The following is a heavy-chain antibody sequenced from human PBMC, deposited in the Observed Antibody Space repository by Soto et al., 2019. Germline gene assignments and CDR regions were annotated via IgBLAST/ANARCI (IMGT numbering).Heavy chain of an antibody. Sequence: EVQLVESGGGLVKSGGSLRLSCAASGFTFNNAWMSWVRQAPGKGLEWVGRIKSTVDGGTTDYAAPVKGRFTISRDDSRNTLDLQMKSLKTEDTGVYYCTVSRWAARAYYYYSGMDVWGQGATVPVSS. D-gene: IGHD6-6*01. J-gene: IGHJ6*02. CDR2: IKSTVDGGTT. CDR1: GFTFNNAW. CDR3: TVSRWAARAYYYYSGMDV. V-gene: IGHV3-15*01.